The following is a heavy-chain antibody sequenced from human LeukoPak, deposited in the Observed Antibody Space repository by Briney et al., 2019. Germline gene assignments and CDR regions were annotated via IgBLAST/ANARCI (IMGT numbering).Heavy chain of an antibody. D-gene: IGHD3-22*01. V-gene: IGHV3-21*01. CDR1: GFTFSSYS. J-gene: IGHJ4*02. CDR3: ARDLSYYDSSGYSHFDY. Sequence: PGGSLRLSCAASGFTFSSYSMNWVRQAPGKGLEWVSSISSSSSYIYYADTVKGRFTISRDNAKNSLYLQMNSLRAEDTAVYYCARDLSYYDSSGYSHFDYWGQGTLVTVSS. CDR2: ISSSSSYI.